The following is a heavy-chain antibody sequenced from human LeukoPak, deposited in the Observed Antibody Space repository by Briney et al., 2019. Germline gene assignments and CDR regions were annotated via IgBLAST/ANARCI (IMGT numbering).Heavy chain of an antibody. Sequence: PSETLSLTCAVSGYSISSGYYWGWIRQPPGKGLGWIGSIYHSGSTYYNPSLKSRVTISVDTSKNQFSLRLSSVTAADTAVYYCARLDGSYRLGAFDIWGQGTMVTVSS. D-gene: IGHD1-26*01. CDR1: GYSISSGYY. CDR2: IYHSGST. CDR3: ARLDGSYRLGAFDI. V-gene: IGHV4-38-2*01. J-gene: IGHJ3*02.